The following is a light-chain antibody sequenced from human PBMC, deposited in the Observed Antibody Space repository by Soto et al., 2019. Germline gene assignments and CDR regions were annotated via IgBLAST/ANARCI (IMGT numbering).Light chain of an antibody. CDR2: EDS. CDR3: SAYTSSSTLFV. Sequence: QSALTQPASVSGSPGQSITISCTGTSSDVRGYNYVSWYQQHPGKAPKLMIYEDSNRPSGVSNRFSGSKSGNTASLTISGLQAEDEADYYCSAYTSSSTLFVFGTGTKLTVL. CDR1: SSDVRGYNY. V-gene: IGLV2-14*01. J-gene: IGLJ1*01.